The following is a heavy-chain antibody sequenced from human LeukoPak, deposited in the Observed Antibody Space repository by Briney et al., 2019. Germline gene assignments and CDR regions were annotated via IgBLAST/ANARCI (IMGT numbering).Heavy chain of an antibody. CDR2: ITWNGGST. CDR3: ARDRSYGAFAS. D-gene: IGHD1-26*01. V-gene: IGHV3-20*04. CDR1: GFTFEDHG. Sequence: PGGSLRLSCAASGFTFEDHGMNWVRQAPGKGLEWVSGITWNGGSTGYADSVKGRFTISRDNAKNSRYLQMSSLRAEDTALYYCARDRSYGAFASWGQGTLVTVSS. J-gene: IGHJ4*02.